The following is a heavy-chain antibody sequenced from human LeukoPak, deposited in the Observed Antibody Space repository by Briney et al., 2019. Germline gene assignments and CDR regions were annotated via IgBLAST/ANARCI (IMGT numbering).Heavy chain of an antibody. J-gene: IGHJ4*02. CDR3: ARDRRYSGSSPSLDY. D-gene: IGHD5-12*01. V-gene: IGHV1-18*01. CDR1: GYTFTSYG. CDR2: ISAYNGNT. Sequence: ASVKVSCKASGYTFTSYGISWVRQAPGQGLEWMGWISAYNGNTNYAQKLQGRVTMTTDTSTSTAYMELRSLRSDDTAVYYCARDRRYSGSSPSLDYWGQGTLVTVSS.